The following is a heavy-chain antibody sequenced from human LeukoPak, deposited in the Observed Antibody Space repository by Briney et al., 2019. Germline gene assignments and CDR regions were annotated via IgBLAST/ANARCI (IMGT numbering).Heavy chain of an antibody. CDR1: GFTFSSYE. CDR2: ISSSGSTI. D-gene: IGHD2-15*01. V-gene: IGHV3-48*03. Sequence: GGSLRLSCAASGFTFSSYEMNWVRQAPGKGLEWGSDISSSGSTIYYADSVKGRFTISRDNAKNSLYLQMNSLRAEDTAVYYCARDRLGYCSGGSCYGDYWGQGTLVTVSS. CDR3: ARDRLGYCSGGSCYGDY. J-gene: IGHJ4*02.